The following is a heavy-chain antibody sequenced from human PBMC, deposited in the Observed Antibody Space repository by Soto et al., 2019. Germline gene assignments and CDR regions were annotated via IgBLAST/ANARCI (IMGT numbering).Heavy chain of an antibody. CDR2: ISSSSSYI. Sequence: EVQLVESGGGLVKPGGSLRLSCAASGFTFSSYSMNWVRQAPGKGLEWVSSISSSSSYIYYADSVKGRFTISRDNATNSLYLQMNSLRADDTAVYYCARTGYCSVDSCHRWFDPWGQGTLVTVSS. CDR1: GFTFSSYS. V-gene: IGHV3-21*01. D-gene: IGHD2-15*01. J-gene: IGHJ5*02. CDR3: ARTGYCSVDSCHRWFDP.